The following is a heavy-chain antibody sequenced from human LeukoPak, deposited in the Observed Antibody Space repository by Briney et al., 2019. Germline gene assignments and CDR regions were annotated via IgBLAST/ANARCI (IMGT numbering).Heavy chain of an antibody. CDR2: ISSSSSYI. D-gene: IGHD6-13*01. V-gene: IGHV3-21*01. Sequence: AGSLTLSCAASGFTFSSYSMNWVRQAPGKGLEWVSSISSSSSYIYYADSVKGRFTISRDNAKNSLYLQMNSLRAEDTAVYYCARDRRIAAAVTDYWGQGTLVSVSS. CDR1: GFTFSSYS. CDR3: ARDRRIAAAVTDY. J-gene: IGHJ4*02.